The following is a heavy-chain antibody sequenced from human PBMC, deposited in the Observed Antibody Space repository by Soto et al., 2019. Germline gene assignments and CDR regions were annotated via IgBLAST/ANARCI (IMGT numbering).Heavy chain of an antibody. Sequence: SVKVSCKASGYTFTGYYMHWVRQAPGQGLEWMGGIIPIFGTANYAQKFQGRVTITADESTSTAYMELSSLRSEDTAVYYCARTHRYYYDSSGYYSPFDYWGQGTLVTVSS. CDR2: IIPIFGTA. CDR1: GYTFTGYY. CDR3: ARTHRYYYDSSGYYSPFDY. V-gene: IGHV1-69*13. J-gene: IGHJ4*02. D-gene: IGHD3-22*01.